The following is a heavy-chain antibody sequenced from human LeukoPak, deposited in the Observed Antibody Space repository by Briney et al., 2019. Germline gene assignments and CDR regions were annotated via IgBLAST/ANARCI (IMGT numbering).Heavy chain of an antibody. Sequence: SETLSLTCSVSCGSIGSYYWTWIRQSAGKGPEWIGRIHSSGSTNYNPSLKSRVNMSVDTSKNQFSLKLNSVTAADTAVYYCARVTDPRYNWFDPWGQGTLVTVSS. CDR1: CGSIGSYY. J-gene: IGHJ5*02. CDR2: IHSSGST. CDR3: ARVTDPRYNWFDP. V-gene: IGHV4-4*07. D-gene: IGHD2-21*02.